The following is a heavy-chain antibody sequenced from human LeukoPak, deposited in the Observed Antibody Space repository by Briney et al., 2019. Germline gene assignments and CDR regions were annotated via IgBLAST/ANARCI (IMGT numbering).Heavy chain of an antibody. D-gene: IGHD2-21*02. CDR2: ISYDGSNQ. CDR3: ARDTSWEDVVVTALDY. V-gene: IGHV3-30*04. J-gene: IGHJ4*02. CDR1: GFTFSSFA. Sequence: GGSLRLSCAASGFTFSSFAMHWVRQAPGKGLEGVAFISYDGSNQSYTDSVKGRFTISRDNSKNTLNLQVNSLRPEDTAVYYCARDTSWEDVVVTALDYWGQGTLVTVSS.